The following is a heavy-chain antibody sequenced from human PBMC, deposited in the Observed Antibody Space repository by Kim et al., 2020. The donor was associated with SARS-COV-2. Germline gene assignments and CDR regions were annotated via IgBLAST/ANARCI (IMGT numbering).Heavy chain of an antibody. CDR3: ARDQNLRRGTMDV. D-gene: IGHD1-7*01. J-gene: IGHJ6*02. Sequence: GGSLRLSCAASGFTFSSYSMNWVRQAPGKGLEWVSSISSSSSYIYYADSVKGRFTISRDNAKNSLYLQMNSLRAEDTAVYYCARDQNLRRGTMDVWGQGTTVTVSS. CDR1: GFTFSSYS. CDR2: ISSSSSYI. V-gene: IGHV3-21*01.